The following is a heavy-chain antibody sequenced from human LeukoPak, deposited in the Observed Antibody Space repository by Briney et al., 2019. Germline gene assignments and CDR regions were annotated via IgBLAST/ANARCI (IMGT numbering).Heavy chain of an antibody. Sequence: PGGSLRLSCAASGFTFSSYAMSWVRQAPGKGLEWVSGISGSGGNTYDADSVKGRFTISRDNYKNALYLQMNSLRVEDTAVYYCAKDRRPHTVSTQNGAFDYWGQGTLVTVSS. CDR3: AKDRRPHTVSTQNGAFDY. D-gene: IGHD2-2*01. CDR1: GFTFSSYA. J-gene: IGHJ4*02. V-gene: IGHV3-23*01. CDR2: ISGSGGNT.